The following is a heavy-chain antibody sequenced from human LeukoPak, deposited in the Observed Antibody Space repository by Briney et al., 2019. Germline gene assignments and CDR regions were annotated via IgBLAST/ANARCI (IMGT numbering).Heavy chain of an antibody. J-gene: IGHJ3*02. D-gene: IGHD3-22*01. Sequence: SETLSLTCTVSGGSIRSSYYYWGWIRQPPGKGLEWIGSIYDSGSTYYNPSLKSRVTISVDTSKNQFSLKLSSVTAADTAVYYCARVDDYYDSSGNGFDIWGQGTMVTVSS. CDR1: GGSIRSSYYY. CDR2: IYDSGST. V-gene: IGHV4-39*07. CDR3: ARVDDYYDSSGNGFDI.